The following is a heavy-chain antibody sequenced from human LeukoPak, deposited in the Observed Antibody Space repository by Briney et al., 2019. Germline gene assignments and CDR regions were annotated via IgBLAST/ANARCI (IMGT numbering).Heavy chain of an antibody. CDR3: ARDYYDSSGYLYYFDY. D-gene: IGHD3-22*01. CDR1: GFTFSSYW. Sequence: GGSLRLSCAASGFTFSSYWMSRVRQAPGKGLEWVANIKQDGSEKYYVDSVKGRFTISRDNAKNSLYLQMNSLRAEDTAVYYCARDYYDSSGYLYYFDYWGQGTLVTVSS. J-gene: IGHJ4*02. V-gene: IGHV3-7*01. CDR2: IKQDGSEK.